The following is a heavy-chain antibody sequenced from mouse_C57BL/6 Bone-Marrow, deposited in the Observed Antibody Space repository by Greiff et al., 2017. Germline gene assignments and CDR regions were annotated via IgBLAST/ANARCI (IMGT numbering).Heavy chain of an antibody. D-gene: IGHD2-1*01. J-gene: IGHJ4*01. V-gene: IGHV14-4*01. Sequence: VQLQQSGAELVRPGASVKLSCTASGFNIKDDYMHWVKQRPEQGLEWIGWIDPANGNTEYASKFQGKATITADPSSNTAYLQLSSLTSDDTAAYYCTPRVLWGNSYAMDYWGQGTSVTVSS. CDR2: IDPANGNT. CDR1: GFNIKDDY. CDR3: TPRVLWGNSYAMDY.